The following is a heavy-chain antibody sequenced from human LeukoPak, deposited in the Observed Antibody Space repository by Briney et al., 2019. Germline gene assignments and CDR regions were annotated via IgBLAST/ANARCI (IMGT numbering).Heavy chain of an antibody. CDR3: ARVAKERVGGVYYFDY. D-gene: IGHD1-1*01. CDR2: TGTTGDT. V-gene: IGHV3-13*01. Sequence: GGSLRLSCAASGFTFSDYEMHWVRQATGKGLEWVSATGTTGDTYYTGSVKGRFTISKENAKNSLYLQMNSLRAGDTAVYYCARVAKERVGGVYYFDYWGQGTLVTVSS. CDR1: GFTFSDYE. J-gene: IGHJ4*02.